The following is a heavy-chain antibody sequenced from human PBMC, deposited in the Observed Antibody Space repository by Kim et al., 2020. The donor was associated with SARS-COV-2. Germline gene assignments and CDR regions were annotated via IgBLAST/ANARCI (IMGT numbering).Heavy chain of an antibody. Sequence: SETLSLTCTVSGGSINGGTFYWGWIRQPPGRGLEWLGSIHHSAGTYNNPSLKSRVTMSVDTSKNEFSLKLSPGTAADTGIYYCGRHVPLVLIPNWFDPWGQGTLVSVSS. V-gene: IGHV4-39*01. D-gene: IGHD2-8*01. J-gene: IGHJ5*01. CDR2: IHHSAGT. CDR1: GGSINGGTFY. CDR3: GRHVPLVLIPNWFDP.